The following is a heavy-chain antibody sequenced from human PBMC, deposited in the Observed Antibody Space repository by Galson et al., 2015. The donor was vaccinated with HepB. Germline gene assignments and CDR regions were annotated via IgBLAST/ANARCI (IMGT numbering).Heavy chain of an antibody. CDR2: ISSSSSTI. Sequence: SLRLSCAASGFTFSSYSMSWVRQAPGKGLEWVSYISSSSSTIYYADSVKGRFTISRDNAKNSLYLQMNSLRAEDTAVYYCARDNLFNVRGVTLDAFDIWGQGTMVTVSS. CDR3: ARDNLFNVRGVTLDAFDI. CDR1: GFTFSSYS. J-gene: IGHJ3*02. V-gene: IGHV3-48*01. D-gene: IGHD3-10*02.